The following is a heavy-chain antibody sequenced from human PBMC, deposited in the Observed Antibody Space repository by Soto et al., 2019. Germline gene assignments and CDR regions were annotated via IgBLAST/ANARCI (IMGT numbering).Heavy chain of an antibody. CDR2: IKQDGSEK. Sequence: GGSLRLSCAASGFTFSNYWMSWVRQAPGKGLEWVANIKQDGSEKYYVDSVKGRFTISRDNAKNSLHLQMNSLRAEDTAVYYCTRDASRDSSARGWFDPWGPGTLVTVSS. CDR3: TRDASRDSSARGWFDP. CDR1: GFTFSNYW. V-gene: IGHV3-7*01. J-gene: IGHJ5*02. D-gene: IGHD6-13*01.